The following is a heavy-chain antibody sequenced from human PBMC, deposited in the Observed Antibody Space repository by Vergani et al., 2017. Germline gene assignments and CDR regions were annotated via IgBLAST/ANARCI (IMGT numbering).Heavy chain of an antibody. CDR1: GFPFRSYA. D-gene: IGHD1-26*01. Sequence: EVQLLESGGGLVQPGGSLRLSCAASGFPFRSYAMSWVRQAPGKGLGWVSAISGSGGSTYYADSVKGRFTISRDNSKNTLYLQMNSLSAEDTAVYYCAKGRGGGSXLDCWGEGTLVTVSS. V-gene: IGHV3-23*01. CDR2: ISGSGGST. CDR3: AKGRGGGSXLDC. J-gene: IGHJ4*02.